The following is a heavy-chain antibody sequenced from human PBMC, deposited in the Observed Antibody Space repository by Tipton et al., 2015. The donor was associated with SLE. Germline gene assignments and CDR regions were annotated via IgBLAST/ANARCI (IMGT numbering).Heavy chain of an antibody. Sequence: TLSLTCTVSGGSVSSGSYSWSWIRQPPGKGLEWIAYIYHSGGTNHSPSLRSRLTTSVDTSKNQFSLRLSSVTAADTAVYYCARTSGSYMDYWGQGTLVTVSS. D-gene: IGHD3-10*01. CDR1: GGSVSSGSYS. CDR2: IYHSGGT. CDR3: ARTSGSYMDY. J-gene: IGHJ4*02. V-gene: IGHV4-61*01.